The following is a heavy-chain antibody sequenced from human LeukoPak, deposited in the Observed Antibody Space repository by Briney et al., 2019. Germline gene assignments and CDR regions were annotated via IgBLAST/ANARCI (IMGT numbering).Heavy chain of an antibody. CDR3: TTDGTHCSGGSCYS. J-gene: IGHJ4*02. CDR1: GFTFSNAW. CDR2: IKSKTDGGTT. D-gene: IGHD2-15*01. Sequence: GGSLRLSCAASGFTFSNAWMTWVRQAPGKGLEWVGRIKSKTDGGTTDYAAPVKGRFTISRDDSKNTLYLQMNSLKTEDTAVYYCTTDGTHCSGGSCYSWGQGTLVTVSS. V-gene: IGHV3-15*01.